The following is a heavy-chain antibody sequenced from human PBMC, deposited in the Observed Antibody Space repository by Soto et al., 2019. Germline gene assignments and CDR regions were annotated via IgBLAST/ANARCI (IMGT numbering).Heavy chain of an antibody. D-gene: IGHD5-12*01. CDR3: AKGYDYYFDY. Sequence: LRLSCAASGFTFSSSWMHWVRQAPGKGLEWVAVISYDGSNKYYADSVKGRFTISRDNSKNTLYLQMNSLRAEDTAVYYCAKGYDYYFDYWGQGTLVTVSS. J-gene: IGHJ4*02. CDR2: ISYDGSNK. CDR1: GFTFSSSW. V-gene: IGHV3-30*18.